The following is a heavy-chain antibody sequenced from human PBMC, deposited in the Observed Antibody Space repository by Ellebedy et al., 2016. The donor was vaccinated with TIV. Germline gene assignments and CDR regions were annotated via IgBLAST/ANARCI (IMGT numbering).Heavy chain of an antibody. CDR1: GYVFTAYY. D-gene: IGHD6-13*01. J-gene: IGHJ5*02. CDR3: AREGAAGTNWFDP. CDR2: FNPYTGGT. Sequence: ASVKVSCKTSGYVFTAYYIHWVRQAPGQGLEWMGRFNPYTGGTDYAQTFQGRVTMTRDTSISTAYMELSRLRSDDTAVYYCAREGAAGTNWFDPWGQGTLVTVSS. V-gene: IGHV1-2*06.